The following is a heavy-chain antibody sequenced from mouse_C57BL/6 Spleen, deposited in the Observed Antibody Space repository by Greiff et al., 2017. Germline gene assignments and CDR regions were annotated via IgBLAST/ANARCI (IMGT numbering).Heavy chain of an antibody. V-gene: IGHV5-15*01. J-gene: IGHJ4*01. CDR1: GFTFSDYG. CDR2: ISNLAYSI. Sequence: DVMLVESGGGLVQPGGSLKLSCAASGFTFSDYGMAWVRQAPRKGPEWVAFISNLAYSIYYADTVTGRFTISRENTKNTLSLEMSSLRSEDTAMYYCARHRDYYAMDDGGQGTSVTVSS. CDR3: ARHRDYYAMDD.